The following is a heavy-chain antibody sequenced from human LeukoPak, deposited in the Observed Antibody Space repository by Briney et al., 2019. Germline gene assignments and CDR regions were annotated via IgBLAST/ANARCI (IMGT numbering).Heavy chain of an antibody. CDR3: AKEGGVVVVPAALALDAFDI. D-gene: IGHD2-2*01. J-gene: IGHJ3*02. V-gene: IGHV3-30*02. CDR2: IRYDGSNK. CDR1: GFTFSSYG. Sequence: GGSLRLSCAASGFTFSSYGMHWVRQAPGKGLEWVAFIRYDGSNKYYADSVKGRFTISRDNSKNTLYLQMNSLRAEDTAVYYCAKEGGVVVVPAALALDAFDIWGQGTMVTVSS.